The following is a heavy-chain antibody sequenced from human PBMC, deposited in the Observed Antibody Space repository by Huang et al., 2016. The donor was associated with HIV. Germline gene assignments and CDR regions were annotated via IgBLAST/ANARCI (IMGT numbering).Heavy chain of an antibody. CDR1: GGSFSGYY. CDR3: ARGKGGYYYYYMDV. V-gene: IGHV4-34*01. J-gene: IGHJ6*03. CDR2: INHSEST. Sequence: QVQLQQWGAGLLRPSETLSLTCAVYGGSFSGYYGTWIRQPPGTGLEWIGEINHSESTNYNPSLKSRVTISVDTSRNQFSLTLTSVTAADTAVYYCARGKGGYYYYYMDVWGKGTTVTVSS.